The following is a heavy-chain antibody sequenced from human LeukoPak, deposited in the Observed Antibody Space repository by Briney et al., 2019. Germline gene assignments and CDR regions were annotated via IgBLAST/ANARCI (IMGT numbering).Heavy chain of an antibody. CDR2: IYSGGST. D-gene: IGHD6-13*01. V-gene: IGHV3-66*04. CDR3: AGPRIAAAGWTDY. J-gene: IGHJ4*02. CDR1: GFTVSSNY. Sequence: PGGSLRLSCAASGFTVSSNYMSWVRHAPGKGLEWVSVIYSGGSTYYADSVKGRFTISRDNSKNTLYLQMNSLRAEDTAVYYCAGPRIAAAGWTDYWGQGTLVTVSS.